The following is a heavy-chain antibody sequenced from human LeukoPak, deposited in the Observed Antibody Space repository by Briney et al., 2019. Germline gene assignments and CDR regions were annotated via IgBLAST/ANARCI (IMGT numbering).Heavy chain of an antibody. CDR1: GFTFSNHG. Sequence: GGSLRLSCAASGFTFSNHGVNWVRQAPGKGLEWVSVIYSGGSTYYADSVKGRFTISRDNSKNTLYLQMNSLRAEDTAVYYCARDNRVALDYWGQGTLVTVSS. D-gene: IGHD5-12*01. V-gene: IGHV3-53*01. CDR3: ARDNRVALDY. CDR2: IYSGGST. J-gene: IGHJ4*02.